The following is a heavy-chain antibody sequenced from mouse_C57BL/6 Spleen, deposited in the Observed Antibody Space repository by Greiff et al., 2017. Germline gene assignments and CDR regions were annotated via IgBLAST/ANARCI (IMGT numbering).Heavy chain of an antibody. V-gene: IGHV1-54*01. J-gene: IGHJ2*01. D-gene: IGHD1-1*01. CDR3: ARECGSYGNPDY. CDR2: INPGSGGT. CDR1: GYTFTNYL. Sequence: QVQLQQPGAELVKPGTSVKVSCKASGYTFTNYLIDWVKQRPGQGLEWIGVINPGSGGTNYNEKFKGKATLTVDKSSSTAYMQLSSLTSEDSAVYYCARECGSYGNPDYWGQGTTLTVSS.